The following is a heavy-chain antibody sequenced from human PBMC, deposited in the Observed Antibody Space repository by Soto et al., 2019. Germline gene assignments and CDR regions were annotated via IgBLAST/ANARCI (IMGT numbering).Heavy chain of an antibody. CDR2: INPNSGGT. CDR3: ARDQKSGATQYFDY. J-gene: IGHJ4*02. D-gene: IGHD5-12*01. CDR1: GNTFTDYY. Sequence: XSGQASCGGAGNTFTDYYMHWVRQVPGQGLEWMGWINPNSGGTNSAQKFQGRVTMTRDTSISTAYMDLSRLRSDDTAVYYCARDQKSGATQYFDYWGQGSLVTVSS. V-gene: IGHV1-2*02.